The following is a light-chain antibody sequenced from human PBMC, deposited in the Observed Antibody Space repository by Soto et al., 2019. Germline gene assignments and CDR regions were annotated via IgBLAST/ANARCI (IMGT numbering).Light chain of an antibody. Sequence: VMTQTPLFSAVTLGQPASISCKSSQSLLHSDGNTYLNLLHQRPGQPPRLLLHKISDRFSGVPDRFSGSGAGTDFTLTISRVEAEDVGVYYCMQGTRFPYAFGQGTRLEIK. CDR1: QSLLHSDGNTY. V-gene: IGKV2-24*01. J-gene: IGKJ2*01. CDR3: MQGTRFPYA. CDR2: KIS.